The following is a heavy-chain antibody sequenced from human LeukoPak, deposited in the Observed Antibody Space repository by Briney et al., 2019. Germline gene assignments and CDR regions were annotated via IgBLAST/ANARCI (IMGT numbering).Heavy chain of an antibody. V-gene: IGHV1-8*03. Sequence: ASVKVSCKASGYTFTSYDINWVRQATGQGLEWMGWMNPNSGNTGYAQKFQGRVTITRNTSISTAYMELSSLRSEDTAVYYCARGSRGYYYYYMDVWGNGTTVTVSS. D-gene: IGHD6-13*01. CDR3: ARGSRGYYYYYMDV. CDR1: GYTFTSYD. CDR2: MNPNSGNT. J-gene: IGHJ6*03.